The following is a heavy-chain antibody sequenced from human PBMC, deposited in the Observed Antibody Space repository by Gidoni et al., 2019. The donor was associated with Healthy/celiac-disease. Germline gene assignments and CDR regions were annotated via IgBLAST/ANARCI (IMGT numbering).Heavy chain of an antibody. Sequence: EVQLLESGGGLVQPGGSLRLSCAASGFTFSSYAMSWVRQAPGKGLEWVSAISGSGGSTYYADSVKGRFTISRDNSKNTLYLQMNSLRAEDTAVYYCAKDQTVVYATIITLDAFDIWGQGTMVTVSS. D-gene: IGHD2-8*02. CDR2: ISGSGGST. J-gene: IGHJ3*02. V-gene: IGHV3-23*01. CDR3: AKDQTVVYATIITLDAFDI. CDR1: GFTFSSYA.